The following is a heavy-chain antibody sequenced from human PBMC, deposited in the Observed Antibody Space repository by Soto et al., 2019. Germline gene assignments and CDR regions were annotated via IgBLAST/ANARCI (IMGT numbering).Heavy chain of an antibody. CDR1: GFTFSSYG. D-gene: IGHD3-22*01. Sequence: QVQLVESGGGVVQPGRSLRLSCAASGFTFSSYGMHWVRQAPGKGLEWVAVISYDGSNKYYADSVKGRFTISRDNSKNTLYLQMNSLRAEDTAVYYCAKDLEDSSAPLYYYGMDVW. CDR2: ISYDGSNK. V-gene: IGHV3-30*18. J-gene: IGHJ6*01. CDR3: AKDLEDSSAPLYYYGMDV.